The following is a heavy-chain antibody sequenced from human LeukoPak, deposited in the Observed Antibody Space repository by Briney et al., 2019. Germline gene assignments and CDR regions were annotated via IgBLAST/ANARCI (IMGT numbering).Heavy chain of an antibody. CDR3: ARRLTQYDCFDP. J-gene: IGHJ5*02. D-gene: IGHD2-2*01. CDR1: GGSFSGYY. V-gene: IGHV4-34*01. Sequence: SETLSLTCAVYGGSFSGYYWSWIRQPPGKGLEWIGEINHSGSTNYNPSLKSRVTISVDTSKNQFSLELSSVTAADTAVYYCARRLTQYDCFDPWGQGILVTVSS. CDR2: INHSGST.